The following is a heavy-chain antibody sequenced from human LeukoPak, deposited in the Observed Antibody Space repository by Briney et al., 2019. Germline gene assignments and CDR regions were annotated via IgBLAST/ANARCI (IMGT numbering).Heavy chain of an antibody. CDR3: AKGSGINHYHWIDP. D-gene: IGHD1-14*01. J-gene: IGHJ5*02. Sequence: GGSLRLSCAASAFTFSSYAMNWVRQASGKGLEWVSGNSGGGGSTYYADSVKGRFTISRDNSKNTLYLQMDSLRAEDTALYYCAKGSGINHYHWIDPWGQGTLVTVSS. CDR2: NSGGGGST. CDR1: AFTFSSYA. V-gene: IGHV3-23*01.